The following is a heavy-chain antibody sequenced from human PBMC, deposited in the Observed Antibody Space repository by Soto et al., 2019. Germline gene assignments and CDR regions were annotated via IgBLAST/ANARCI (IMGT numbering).Heavy chain of an antibody. CDR3: AREDYGDLVDY. CDR1: GGTFSRHS. V-gene: IGHV1-18*04. J-gene: IGHJ4*02. CDR2: ISAYNGNT. D-gene: IGHD4-17*01. Sequence: ASVKVSCKASGGTFSRHSISWVRQAPGQGLEWMGWISAYNGNTNYAQKLQGRVTMTTDTSTSTAYMELRSLRSDDTAVYYCAREDYGDLVDYWGQGTLVTVSS.